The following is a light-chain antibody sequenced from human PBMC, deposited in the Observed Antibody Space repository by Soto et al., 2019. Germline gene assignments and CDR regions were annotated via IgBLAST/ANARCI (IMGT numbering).Light chain of an antibody. CDR1: QSISSW. V-gene: IGKV1-5*01. J-gene: IGKJ1*01. Sequence: DIQMTQSPSTLSASVGDRVTITCRASQSISSWLAWYQQKPGKAPKLLIYDASSLESGVPSRFSGSGSGTEFTLTISSLQPDDFATYYCQQYNSYSETFGHGTKVDIK. CDR2: DAS. CDR3: QQYNSYSET.